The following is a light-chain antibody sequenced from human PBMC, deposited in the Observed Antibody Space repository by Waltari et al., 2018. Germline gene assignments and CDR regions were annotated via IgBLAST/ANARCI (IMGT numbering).Light chain of an antibody. CDR2: LGS. CDR3: MQALQTPFT. V-gene: IGKV2-28*01. Sequence: DIVMTQSPLSLPVTPGEPASISCRSSQSLLHSNGYNYLDWYLQKPGQSPQLLIYLGSNRDSGVPDRFSGSGSGTDFTLKISRVEAEDVGVYYCMQALQTPFTFGPGKKVDIK. J-gene: IGKJ3*01. CDR1: QSLLHSNGYNY.